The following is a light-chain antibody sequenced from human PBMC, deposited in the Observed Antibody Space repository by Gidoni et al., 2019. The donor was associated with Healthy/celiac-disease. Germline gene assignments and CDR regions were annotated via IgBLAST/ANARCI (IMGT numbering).Light chain of an antibody. V-gene: IGKV1-5*03. Sequence: DIQMTQSPSTLSASVGDRVTITCRASQSISSWLAWYQQKPGKAPKLLIYKASSLESGVPSRFSGSGSGTEFTLTISSLQPDDFATYYCQQYNSYLXFXPGTKVDIK. CDR3: QQYNSYLX. CDR1: QSISSW. J-gene: IGKJ3*01. CDR2: KAS.